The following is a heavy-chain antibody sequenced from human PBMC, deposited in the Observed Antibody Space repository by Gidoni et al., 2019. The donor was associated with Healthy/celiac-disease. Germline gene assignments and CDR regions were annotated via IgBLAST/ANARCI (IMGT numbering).Heavy chain of an antibody. J-gene: IGHJ4*02. Sequence: QVQLQQWGAGLLKPSATLSLNCAVYGGSFGGYYWSWIRQPPGKGLEWIGEINHSGSTNYNPSLKSRVTISVDTSKNQFSLKLSSVTAADTAVYYCARVRRGYSYGYPYYFDYWGQGTLVTVSS. CDR2: INHSGST. D-gene: IGHD5-18*01. CDR1: GGSFGGYY. V-gene: IGHV4-34*01. CDR3: ARVRRGYSYGYPYYFDY.